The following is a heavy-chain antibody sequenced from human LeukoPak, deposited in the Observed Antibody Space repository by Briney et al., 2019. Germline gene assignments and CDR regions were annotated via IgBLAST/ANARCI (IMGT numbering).Heavy chain of an antibody. CDR2: ISSSGNTK. D-gene: IGHD6-19*01. CDR3: ARDGGSAWFFRY. Sequence: GGSLRLSWAASGFTFSDYYMSWIHQAPGKGLEWVSYISSSGNTKYYADSVKGRFTISRDNAKNSLYLQMNSLRAEDTAVYYCARDGGSAWFFRYWGQGTLVTVSS. V-gene: IGHV3-11*04. J-gene: IGHJ4*02. CDR1: GFTFSDYY.